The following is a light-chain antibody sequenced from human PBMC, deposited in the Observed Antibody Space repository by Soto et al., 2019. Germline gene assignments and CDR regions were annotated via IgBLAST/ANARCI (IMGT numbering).Light chain of an antibody. V-gene: IGKV1-33*01. CDR1: QDISNY. Sequence: DIQMTQSPSSLSASVGVRVTITCQASQDISNYLNWYQQKPGKAPKLLIYAASNWETEAPSRFSGNESGTDFTFTISSLQPEDIATYYCQHYDNLPRLTFGGGTKVEIK. CDR2: AAS. CDR3: QHYDNLPRLT. J-gene: IGKJ4*01.